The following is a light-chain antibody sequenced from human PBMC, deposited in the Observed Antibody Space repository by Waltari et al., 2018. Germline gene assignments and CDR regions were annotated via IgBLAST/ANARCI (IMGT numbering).Light chain of an antibody. J-gene: IGKJ1*01. V-gene: IGKV3-15*01. CDR3: QQYNNWPTWT. CDR1: QSVSSK. Sequence: ETVMTQSPVTLSVSPGERATLSCRASQSVSSKLAGYQQKPGQAPRLLIYGASTRATGIPVRFSGSGSGTEFTLTISSMQSEDCAVYYCQQYNNWPTWTFGQGTKVEIK. CDR2: GAS.